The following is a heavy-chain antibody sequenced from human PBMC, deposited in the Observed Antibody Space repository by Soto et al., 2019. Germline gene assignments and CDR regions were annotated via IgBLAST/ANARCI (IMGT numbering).Heavy chain of an antibody. CDR3: TRASSLDFDF. D-gene: IGHD3-16*01. CDR1: GFTFGDYA. J-gene: IGHJ4*02. Sequence: PGGSLRLSCTTSGFTFGDYALGWVRQAPGKGLEWVGFIRRNAYGGTTDYAASVKGRFTISRDDSKSIAYLRMNSLRTEDTALYYCTRASSLDFDFWGQGTLVTVSS. V-gene: IGHV3-49*04. CDR2: IRRNAYGGTT.